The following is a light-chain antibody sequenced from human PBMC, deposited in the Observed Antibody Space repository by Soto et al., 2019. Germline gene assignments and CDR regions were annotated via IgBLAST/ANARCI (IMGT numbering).Light chain of an antibody. Sequence: QSALTQPPSASGSPGQSVTISCTGTSSDVGGYNYVSWYQQHPGKAPKLMIYEVSKRPSGVPDRFSGSKSGNTAFLTVSGLQAEDEADYYCSSYAGSGLYVFGTGTKVTVL. CDR1: SSDVGGYNY. CDR2: EVS. V-gene: IGLV2-8*01. J-gene: IGLJ1*01. CDR3: SSYAGSGLYV.